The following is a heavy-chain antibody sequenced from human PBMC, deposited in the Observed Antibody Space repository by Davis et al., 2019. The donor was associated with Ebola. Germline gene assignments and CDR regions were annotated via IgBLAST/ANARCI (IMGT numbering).Heavy chain of an antibody. CDR1: GYTFTSYY. Sequence: AASVKVSCKASGYTFTSYYMHWVRQAPGQGLEWMGIINPSGGSTSYAQKFQGRVTMTRDTSISTAYMELSRLRSDDTAVYYCARVAVLWEGAFDYWGQGTLVTVSS. D-gene: IGHD1-26*01. V-gene: IGHV1-46*01. CDR3: ARVAVLWEGAFDY. CDR2: INPSGGST. J-gene: IGHJ4*02.